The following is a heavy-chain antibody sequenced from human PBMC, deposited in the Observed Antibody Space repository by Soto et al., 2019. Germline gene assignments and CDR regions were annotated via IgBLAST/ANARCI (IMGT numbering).Heavy chain of an antibody. J-gene: IGHJ6*02. Sequence: SETLSLTCTVSDGSISSGDYYWSWIRQPPGRGLEWIGYIYYSGSTNYNPSLKSRVTISVDTSKNQFSLKLSSVTAADTAVYYCARVTAVAGGYYYGMDVWGQGTTVTVSS. D-gene: IGHD6-19*01. CDR3: ARVTAVAGGYYYGMDV. V-gene: IGHV4-61*08. CDR1: DGSISSGDYY. CDR2: IYYSGST.